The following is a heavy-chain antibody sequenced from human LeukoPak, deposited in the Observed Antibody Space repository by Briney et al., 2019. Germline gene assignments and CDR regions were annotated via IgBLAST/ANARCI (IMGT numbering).Heavy chain of an antibody. CDR1: GGSISSCCYY. CDR2: IYYRGST. CDR3: ARTDSGYDSFDY. D-gene: IGHD5-12*01. J-gene: IGHJ4*02. Sequence: SETLSLTCTVSGGSISSCCYYWGWIRQPPGKGWEGIGSIYYRGSTNYNPTLKSRVTKSVDTSKHQFSLQLSSVIAADTAVYYGARTDSGYDSFDYWGQGTLVTVSS. V-gene: IGHV4-39*01.